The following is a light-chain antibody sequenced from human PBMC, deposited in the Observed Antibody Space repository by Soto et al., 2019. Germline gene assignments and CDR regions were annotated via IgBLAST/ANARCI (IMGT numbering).Light chain of an antibody. CDR1: QSIDNF. Sequence: DIQMTQSPSSLSASVGDRVTITCRPSQSIDNFLNWYQQKPGKAPNLLIYAASSLQSGVSSRFSGSGSGTDFTLTISNLQPDDCATYYCQQYENYWTFGQGTRVEIK. J-gene: IGKJ1*01. CDR2: AAS. CDR3: QQYENYWT. V-gene: IGKV1-39*01.